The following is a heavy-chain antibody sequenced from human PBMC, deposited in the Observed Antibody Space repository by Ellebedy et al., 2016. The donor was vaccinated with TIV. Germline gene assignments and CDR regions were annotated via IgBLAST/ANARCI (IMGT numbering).Heavy chain of an antibody. Sequence: ASVKVSCKASGYNFTSYYMHWVRQAPGKGLEWMGGFDPDDAETVYAQKFQGRVSMTEDTSTDTAYMELSSLRPDDTAVYYCATDRGYTSMVFYGLGVWGQGTSVTVSS. CDR1: GYNFTSYY. V-gene: IGHV1-24*01. CDR3: ATDRGYTSMVFYGLGV. J-gene: IGHJ6*02. D-gene: IGHD5-18*01. CDR2: FDPDDAET.